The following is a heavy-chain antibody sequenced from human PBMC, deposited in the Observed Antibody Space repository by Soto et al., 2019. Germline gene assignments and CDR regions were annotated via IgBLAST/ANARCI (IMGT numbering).Heavy chain of an antibody. Sequence: EVQLVESGGGLVKPGGSLRLSCAASGFTFSSYSMNWVRQAPGKGLEWVSSISSSSSYIYYADSVKGRFTISSDNAKNSLYLQMKSLRAEDTAVYYCARDRRDGYNFDSWGQGTLVTVSS. D-gene: IGHD5-12*01. CDR2: ISSSSSYI. CDR3: ARDRRDGYNFDS. J-gene: IGHJ5*01. CDR1: GFTFSSYS. V-gene: IGHV3-21*01.